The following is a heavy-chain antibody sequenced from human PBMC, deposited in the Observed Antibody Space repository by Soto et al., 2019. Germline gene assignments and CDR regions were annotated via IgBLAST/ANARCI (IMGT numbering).Heavy chain of an antibody. CDR1: GYSFTSYW. J-gene: IGHJ3*02. CDR3: ASGFGYGAQRAFDI. V-gene: IGHV1-18*04. D-gene: IGHD5-12*01. Sequence: GESLKISCKGSGYSFTSYWIGWVRQAPGQGLEWMGWISAYNGNTNYAQKLQGRVTMTTDTSTSTAYMELRSLRSDDTAVYYCASGFGYGAQRAFDIWGQGTMVTVSS. CDR2: ISAYNGNT.